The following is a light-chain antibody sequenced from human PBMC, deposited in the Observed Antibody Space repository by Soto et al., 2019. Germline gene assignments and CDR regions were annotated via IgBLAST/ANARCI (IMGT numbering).Light chain of an antibody. V-gene: IGLV2-11*01. CDR1: SSDVGGYNY. Sequence: QSALTQPRSVSGSPGQSVTISCTGTSSDVGGYNYVSWYQQHPGKAPKVIIYDVSKRPSGVPDRFSGSKSGSTASLTISGLQAEDESDYYCSSFAGSSTLVFGGGTKVTV. J-gene: IGLJ2*01. CDR2: DVS. CDR3: SSFAGSSTLV.